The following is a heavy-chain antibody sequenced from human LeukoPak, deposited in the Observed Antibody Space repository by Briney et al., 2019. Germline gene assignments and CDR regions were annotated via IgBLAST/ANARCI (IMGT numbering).Heavy chain of an antibody. CDR3: ARAPSPLRYFDWLLPYYYYYMDV. Sequence: ASVKVSCKASGYTFTSYGISWVRQAPGQGLEWMGWISAYNGNTNYAQKLQGRVTMTTDTSTSTAYMELRSLRSDDTAVYYCARAPSPLRYFDWLLPYYYYYMDVWGKGTTVTISS. V-gene: IGHV1-18*01. J-gene: IGHJ6*03. D-gene: IGHD3-9*01. CDR1: GYTFTSYG. CDR2: ISAYNGNT.